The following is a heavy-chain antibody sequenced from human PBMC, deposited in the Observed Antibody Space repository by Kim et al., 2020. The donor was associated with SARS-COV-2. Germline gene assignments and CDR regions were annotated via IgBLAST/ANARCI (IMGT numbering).Heavy chain of an antibody. D-gene: IGHD3-9*01. Sequence: ASVKVSCKASGYSLTGYQMHWVRQAPGQGLEWMGRITTSSGATDHAQGFQGRVTMTRDTSISTVYMELSRLTSDDTAVYYCARDHDWGADYWGQGTPVTVSS. CDR1: GYSLTGYQ. J-gene: IGHJ4*02. V-gene: IGHV1-2*06. CDR3: ARDHDWGADY. CDR2: ITTSSGAT.